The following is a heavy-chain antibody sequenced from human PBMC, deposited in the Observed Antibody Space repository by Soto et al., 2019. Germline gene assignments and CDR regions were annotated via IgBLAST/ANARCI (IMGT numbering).Heavy chain of an antibody. V-gene: IGHV3-23*01. CDR1: GFTFISYA. J-gene: IGHJ6*02. D-gene: IGHD1-26*01. CDR2: ISGRGGST. Sequence: EVQLLESGGGLVQPGGSLRLSCAASGFTFISYAMSWVRQAPGKGLEWVSAISGRGGSTYYADSVKGRFTISRDNSKNALYLQMNSLRAEDTAVYYWAKDTGAYRTYYYYYGMDVWGQGTTVTVAS. CDR3: AKDTGAYRTYYYYYGMDV.